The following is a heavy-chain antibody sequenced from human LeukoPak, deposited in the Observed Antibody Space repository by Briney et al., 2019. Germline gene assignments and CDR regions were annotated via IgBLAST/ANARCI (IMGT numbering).Heavy chain of an antibody. J-gene: IGHJ4*02. CDR3: ANWFKGD. V-gene: IGHV3-66*01. D-gene: IGHD3-10*01. CDR1: GFTVSSNY. Sequence: GGSLRRSCAASGFTVSSNYMSWVRQAPGKGLEWVSVIFSGGTTYYADSVKGRFTISRDNSMNTVYLHMNSLRAEDTAVYYCANWFKGDWGQGTLVTVSS. CDR2: IFSGGTT.